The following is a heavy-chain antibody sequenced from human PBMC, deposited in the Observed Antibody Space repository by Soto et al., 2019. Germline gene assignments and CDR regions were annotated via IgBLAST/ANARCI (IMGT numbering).Heavy chain of an antibody. CDR2: ISNDGSNK. CDR3: AKDGADTGTYKFDY. J-gene: IGHJ4*02. V-gene: IGHV3-30*18. Sequence: QVQLVESGGGVVQPGMSLSLSCAASGFTFSNYGMHWVRQAPGKGLEWVTLISNDGSNKFYADSVKGRFTISRDNSKNTLYLQMTSLKTEDTAVYYCAKDGADTGTYKFDYWGQGTLVTVSS. D-gene: IGHD1-26*01. CDR1: GFTFSNYG.